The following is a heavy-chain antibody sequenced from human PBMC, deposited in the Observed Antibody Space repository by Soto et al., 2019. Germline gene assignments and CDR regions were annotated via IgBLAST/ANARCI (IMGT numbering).Heavy chain of an antibody. CDR3: AKDKGVFNWATSYFDY. D-gene: IGHD1-1*01. Sequence: QVQLMESGGGVVQPGRSLRLSCAASGFTFSNYAMHWVRQAPGKGLEWVALTSYDGNNEYYTDSVKGRFTISRDNSKNTLFLQMNSPRPEDTAVYYCAKDKGVFNWATSYFDYWGQGALVTVSS. CDR2: TSYDGNNE. V-gene: IGHV3-30*18. CDR1: GFTFSNYA. J-gene: IGHJ4*02.